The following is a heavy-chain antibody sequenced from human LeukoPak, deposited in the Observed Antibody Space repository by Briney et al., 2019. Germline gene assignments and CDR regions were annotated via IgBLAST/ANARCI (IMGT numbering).Heavy chain of an antibody. J-gene: IGHJ6*03. V-gene: IGHV3-30*18. D-gene: IGHD2-8*01. CDR1: GFTFNTYG. CDR3: ANGYCTNGVCYPYYYYYMDV. Sequence: GGSLRLSCAASGFTFNTYGMSWVRQAPGKGLEWVAVISYDGSNKYYADSVKGRFTISRDNSKNTLYLQMNSLRAEDTAVYYCANGYCTNGVCYPYYYYYMDVWGKGTTVTVSS. CDR2: ISYDGSNK.